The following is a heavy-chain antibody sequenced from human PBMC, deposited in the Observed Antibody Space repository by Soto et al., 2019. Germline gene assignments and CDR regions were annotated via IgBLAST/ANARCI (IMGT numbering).Heavy chain of an antibody. D-gene: IGHD2-2*01. Sequence: QVQLQESGPGLVKPSQTLSLTCTVSGGSITSSGYYWSWIRQHQGEGLEWIGFTSNSGSTSYNPSLKSRVTISVDTSSNQFSLNLKSVTAADTAVYYRARGGGSTKVDYWGQGTLVTVSP. CDR3: ARGGGSTKVDY. V-gene: IGHV4-31*03. CDR2: TSNSGST. CDR1: GGSITSSGYY. J-gene: IGHJ4*02.